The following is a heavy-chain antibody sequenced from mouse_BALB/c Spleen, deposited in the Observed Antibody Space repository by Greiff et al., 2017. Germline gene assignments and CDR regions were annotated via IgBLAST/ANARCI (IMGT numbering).Heavy chain of an antibody. CDR3: ARQLGLRTWFAY. CDR1: GFTFSSYG. CDR2: ISSGGSYT. D-gene: IGHD3-1*01. V-gene: IGHV5-6*03. J-gene: IGHJ3*01. Sequence: DVKLVESGGGLVKPGGSLKLSCAASGFTFSSYGMSWVRQTPDKRLEWVATISSGGSYTYYPDSVKGRFTISRDNAKNTLYLQMSSLKSEDTAMYYCARQLGLRTWFAYWGQGTLVTVSA.